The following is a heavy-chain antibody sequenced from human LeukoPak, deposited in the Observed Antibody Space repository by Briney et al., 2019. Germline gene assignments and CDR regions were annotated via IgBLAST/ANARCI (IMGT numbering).Heavy chain of an antibody. D-gene: IGHD3-10*01. CDR1: GYTFTGYY. J-gene: IGHJ4*02. CDR2: ITLNSGGT. Sequence: ASVKVSCKASGYTFTGYYMHWVRQAPGQGLEGMGCITLNSGGTNYAQKFQGRVTMTRDTSITTAYMELTSLRSDDTAVYYCARDLFYSVSGTYYNVGRVFNYWGQGTLVTVSS. V-gene: IGHV1-2*02. CDR3: ARDLFYSVSGTYYNVGRVFNY.